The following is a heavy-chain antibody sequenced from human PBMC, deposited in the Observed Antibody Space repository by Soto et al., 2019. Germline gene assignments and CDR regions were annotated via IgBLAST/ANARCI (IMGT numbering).Heavy chain of an antibody. V-gene: IGHV4-34*01. CDR1: GGSFSGYY. D-gene: IGHD3-3*01. CDR2: INHSGST. J-gene: IGHJ6*02. Sequence: PSETLSLTCAVYGGSFSGYYWSWIRQPPGKGLEWIGEINHSGSTNYNPSLKSRVTISVDTSKNQFSLKLSSVTAADTAVYYCARGRGPRIFGVVMPYHYGMDVWGQGTTVTVSS. CDR3: ARGRGPRIFGVVMPYHYGMDV.